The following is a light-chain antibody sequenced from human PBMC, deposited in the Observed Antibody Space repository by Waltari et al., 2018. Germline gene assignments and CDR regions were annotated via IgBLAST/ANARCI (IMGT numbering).Light chain of an antibody. V-gene: IGLV1-47*01. J-gene: IGLJ3*02. CDR1: SSNIAINY. Sequence: QSVLSQPPAASGTPGQRVIISCSGTSSNIAINYVYWYQQLPGMAPKLLIYQNSQRPSGVPDRFSGSKSGNSASLAISGLRSEDEADYYCSAWDDSLSAWVFGGGTKLTVL. CDR2: QNS. CDR3: SAWDDSLSAWV.